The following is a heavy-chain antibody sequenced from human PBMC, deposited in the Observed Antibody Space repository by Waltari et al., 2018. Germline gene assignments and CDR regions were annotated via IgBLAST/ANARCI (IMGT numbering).Heavy chain of an antibody. CDR3: AKVVVVAATHDAFDI. D-gene: IGHD2-15*01. Sequence: EVQLLESGGGLVQPGGSLRLSCAASGFTFSSYAMSWVRQAPGKGLEWVSTISGSGGSTYSADSVKGRFTISRDNSKNTLYLQMNSLRAEDTALYYCAKVVVVAATHDAFDIWGQGTMVTVSS. J-gene: IGHJ3*02. CDR1: GFTFSSYA. CDR2: ISGSGGST. V-gene: IGHV3-23*01.